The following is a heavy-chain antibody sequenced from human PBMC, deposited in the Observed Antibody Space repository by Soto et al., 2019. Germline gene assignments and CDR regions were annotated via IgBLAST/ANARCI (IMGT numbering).Heavy chain of an antibody. D-gene: IGHD3-16*01. V-gene: IGHV3-23*01. CDR2: ITDTGGDA. J-gene: IGHJ4*02. CDR3: AKDHRVSWGARAASDYFDY. CDR1: GLTFGSRA. Sequence: PGGSLRLSCVASGLTFGSRAMSWVRQSPGEGLEWVSTITDTGGDAKYADSVRGRFTISRDNSKNTLYLQMNSLRAEDTAVYYCAKDHRVSWGARAASDYFDYWGQGTLVTVS.